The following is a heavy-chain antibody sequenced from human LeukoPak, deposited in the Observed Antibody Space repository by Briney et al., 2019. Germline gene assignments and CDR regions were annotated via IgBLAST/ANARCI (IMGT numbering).Heavy chain of an antibody. Sequence: ASETLSLTCTVSGGSISSHYWSWIRQPPGKGLEWIGYIYYSGSTNYNPSLKSRVTISVDTSKNQFSLKLSSVPAADTALYYCARVVQAFDIWGQGTMVTVSS. J-gene: IGHJ3*02. CDR1: GGSISSHY. V-gene: IGHV4-59*11. CDR2: IYYSGST. D-gene: IGHD2-21*01. CDR3: ARVVQAFDI.